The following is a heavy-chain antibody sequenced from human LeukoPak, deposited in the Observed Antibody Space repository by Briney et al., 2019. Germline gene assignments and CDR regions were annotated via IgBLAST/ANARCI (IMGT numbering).Heavy chain of an antibody. Sequence: SWVRQPPGKGLEWIGEIYHSGSTNYNPSLKSRVTISVDKSKNQFSLKLSSVTAADTAVYYCASLGYCSSTSCPYYYYMDVWGKGTTVTVSS. CDR2: IYHSGST. J-gene: IGHJ6*03. D-gene: IGHD2-2*01. CDR3: ASLGYCSSTSCPYYYYMDV. V-gene: IGHV4-4*02.